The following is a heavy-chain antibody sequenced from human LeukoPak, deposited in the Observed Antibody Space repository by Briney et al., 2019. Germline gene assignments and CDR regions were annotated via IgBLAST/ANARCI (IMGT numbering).Heavy chain of an antibody. CDR1: GFTFSSYA. J-gene: IGHJ6*03. CDR2: IIGNGVDT. CDR3: ASNTRYYYYMDV. Sequence: GGSLRLSCLASGFTFSSYAMNWVRHAPGKRLEWVASIIGNGVDTYHADSVKGRFTVSRDNSKNTVYLQMNSLRAEDTAVYYCASNTRYYYYMDVWGKGTTVTVSS. D-gene: IGHD2-15*01. V-gene: IGHV3-23*01.